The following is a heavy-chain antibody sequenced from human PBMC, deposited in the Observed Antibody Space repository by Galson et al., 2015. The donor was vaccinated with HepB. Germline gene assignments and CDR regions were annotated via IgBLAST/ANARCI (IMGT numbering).Heavy chain of an antibody. CDR2: ITSSSSTI. D-gene: IGHD3-16*01. J-gene: IGHJ4*02. CDR1: GFTFNDYS. V-gene: IGHV3-48*02. CDR3: VRGGGYYDY. Sequence: SLRLSCAASGFTFNDYSMSWVRQAPGKGLEWVSFITSSSSTIYYADSLKGRFTISRDNAKNSLYLQMNSLRDEDTALYYCVRGGGYYDYWGQGTLVTVSS.